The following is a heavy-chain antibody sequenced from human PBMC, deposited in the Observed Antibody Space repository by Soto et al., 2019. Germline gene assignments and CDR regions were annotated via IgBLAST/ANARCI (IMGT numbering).Heavy chain of an antibody. CDR1: GYTFTSYG. V-gene: IGHV1-18*04. J-gene: IGHJ6*02. D-gene: IGHD3-3*01. CDR2: ISAYNGNT. Sequence: ASVKVSCKASGYTFTSYGISWVRQAPGQGLEWMGWISAYNGNTNYAQKLQGRVTMTTDTSTSTAYMELRSQRSDGTAVYYCARAYYDFWSGYFRQYYYYYGMDVWGQGTTVTVSS. CDR3: ARAYYDFWSGYFRQYYYYYGMDV.